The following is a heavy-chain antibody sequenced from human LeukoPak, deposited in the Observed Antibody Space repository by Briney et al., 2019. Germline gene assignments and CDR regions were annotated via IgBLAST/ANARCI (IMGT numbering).Heavy chain of an antibody. V-gene: IGHV1-2*02. CDR3: VLAAAGLNWFDP. Sequence: GASVKVSCKASGYTFTGYYIHWVRQAPGQGLEWMGWINPNSGGTNYAQKFQGRVTMTRDTSISTAYMELSRLRSDDTAVYYCVLAAAGLNWFDPWGQGTLVTVSS. CDR2: INPNSGGT. CDR1: GYTFTGYY. D-gene: IGHD6-13*01. J-gene: IGHJ5*02.